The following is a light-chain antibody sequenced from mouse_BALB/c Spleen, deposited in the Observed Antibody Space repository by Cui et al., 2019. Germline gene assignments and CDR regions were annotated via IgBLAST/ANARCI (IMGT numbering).Light chain of an antibody. CDR2: SAS. CDR1: QSVGNYGISC. Sequence: DTLLTQPPASLAVSLALTTTISCRASQSVGNYGISCMNWYQQKPGQPPKLLIYSASNKGSGVPARFSGSGSGTDFSLNIHAMEEDDTAMYFCQQSKEVPWTFGGGTKLEIK. V-gene: IGKV3-2*01. J-gene: IGKJ1*01. CDR3: QQSKEVPWT.